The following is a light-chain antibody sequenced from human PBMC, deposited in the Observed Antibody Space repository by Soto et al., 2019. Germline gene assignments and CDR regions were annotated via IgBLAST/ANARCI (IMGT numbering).Light chain of an antibody. J-gene: IGLJ2*01. Sequence: QSVLTQSPSVSAAPGQTVTISCSGSSSNIGNNYVSWYQQLPGTAPTLLIYDNNKRPSGIPDRFSGSKSGTSGTLEITGLQTGDEADYYCATWDGSLPGEVFGGGTKLTVL. CDR1: SSNIGNNY. CDR2: DNN. V-gene: IGLV1-51*01. CDR3: ATWDGSLPGEV.